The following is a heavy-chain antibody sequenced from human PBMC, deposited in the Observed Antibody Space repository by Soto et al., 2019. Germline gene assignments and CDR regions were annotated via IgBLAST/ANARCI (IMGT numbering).Heavy chain of an antibody. CDR2: IYHTGTS. V-gene: IGHV4-4*02. CDR3: ARASSRWSFDL. J-gene: IGHJ2*01. Sequence: QVQLQESGPGLVKPSGTLYLTCTVSSGSISSINWWSWIRQPPGKGLEWIGEIYHTGTSNYNPSLRSRATMSVDKSRNQMSLTLTSVTAADTAVYFCARASSRWSFDLWGRGTLVAVSS. CDR1: SGSISSINW. D-gene: IGHD3-3*01.